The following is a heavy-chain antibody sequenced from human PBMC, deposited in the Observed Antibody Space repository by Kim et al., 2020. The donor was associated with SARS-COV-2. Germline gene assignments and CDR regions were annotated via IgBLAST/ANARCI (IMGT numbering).Heavy chain of an antibody. CDR1: GGTFSSYA. Sequence: SVKVSCKASGGTFSSYAISWVRQAPGQGLEWMGGIIPIFGTANYAQKFQGRVTITADESTSTAYMELSSLRSEDTAVYYCARGGRYYYDSSGPLDYWGQGTLVTVSS. D-gene: IGHD3-22*01. CDR3: ARGGRYYYDSSGPLDY. CDR2: IIPIFGTA. J-gene: IGHJ4*02. V-gene: IGHV1-69*13.